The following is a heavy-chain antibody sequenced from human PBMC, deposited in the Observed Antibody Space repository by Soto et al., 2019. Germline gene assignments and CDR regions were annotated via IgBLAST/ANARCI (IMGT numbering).Heavy chain of an antibody. Sequence: SETLSLTCAVHNGSLNGDYWNWIRQPPGKGLEWIGELNHSGTTHFNPSLKSRVTMSVDTSKNQVSLTLKSVTAADTAVSFCARGVGYTYCFSGYWGRGTWVT. CDR3: ARGVGYTYCFSGY. D-gene: IGHD5-18*01. J-gene: IGHJ4*02. V-gene: IGHV4-34*01. CDR2: LNHSGTT. CDR1: NGSLNGDY.